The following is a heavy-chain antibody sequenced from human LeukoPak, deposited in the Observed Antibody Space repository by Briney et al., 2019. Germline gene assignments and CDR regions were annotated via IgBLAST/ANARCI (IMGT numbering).Heavy chain of an antibody. Sequence: GASVKVSCKASGYTFTSYGISWVRQAPGQGLEWMGWISAYNGNTNYAQKLQGRVTMTTDTSTSTAYMELRSLRSDDTAVYYCASDPYDSSGYRHHAFDIWGQGTMVTVSS. J-gene: IGHJ3*02. D-gene: IGHD3-22*01. CDR2: ISAYNGNT. V-gene: IGHV1-18*01. CDR1: GYTFTSYG. CDR3: ASDPYDSSGYRHHAFDI.